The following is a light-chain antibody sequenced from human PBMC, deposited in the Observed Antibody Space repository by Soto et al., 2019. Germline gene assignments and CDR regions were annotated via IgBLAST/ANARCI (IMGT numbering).Light chain of an antibody. Sequence: DIQMTQSPSSVSASVGDRVSITCRASQGISGWLAWYQQKPGKAPKLLIYAASSLQSGVPSRFSGSRSGTDFNLTLNTLQAEEFATSYCHQVHIFPLTFGGGTKVEIK. V-gene: IGKV1-12*01. CDR3: HQVHIFPLT. CDR1: QGISGW. J-gene: IGKJ4*01. CDR2: AAS.